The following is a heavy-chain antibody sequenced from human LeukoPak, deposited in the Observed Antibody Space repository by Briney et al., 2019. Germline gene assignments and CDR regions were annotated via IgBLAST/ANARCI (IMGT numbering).Heavy chain of an antibody. J-gene: IGHJ2*01. CDR2: VYYSGNT. CDR3: ARTCSGAGCYSDWYFVL. CDR1: GGSINSRSYY. D-gene: IGHD2-15*01. Sequence: PSETLSLSCTVSGGSINSRSYYWGWIRQPPGKGLEWIASVYYSGNTYYNPSLRSRLTISVDTSRNQFSLRLSSVTAADTAVYYCARTCSGAGCYSDWYFVLWGRGTLVIVPS. V-gene: IGHV4-39*01.